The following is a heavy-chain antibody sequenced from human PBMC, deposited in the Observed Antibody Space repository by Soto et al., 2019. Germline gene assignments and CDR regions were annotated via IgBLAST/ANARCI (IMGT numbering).Heavy chain of an antibody. CDR3: AKDIGLAVPYYYYYMDV. J-gene: IGHJ6*03. CDR2: ISGSGGST. CDR1: GFTFSSYA. Sequence: GGSLRLSCAASGFTFSSYAMSWVRQAPGKGLEWVSAISGSGGSTYYADSVKGRFTISRDNSKNTLYLQMNSLRAEDTAVYYCAKDIGLAVPYYYYYMDVWGKGTTVTVSS. D-gene: IGHD6-19*01. V-gene: IGHV3-23*01.